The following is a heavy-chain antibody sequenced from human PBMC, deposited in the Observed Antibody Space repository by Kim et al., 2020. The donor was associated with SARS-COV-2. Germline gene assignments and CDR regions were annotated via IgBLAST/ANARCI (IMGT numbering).Heavy chain of an antibody. D-gene: IGHD6-13*01. CDR2: IYYSGTT. V-gene: IGHV4-59*01. CDR1: SDSISSYY. Sequence: SETRSLTCTVSSDSISSYYCSWIRQLPGKGLEWIGYIYYSGTTNYNPSLNSRVTISWDTSKNQFSLELTSVTDADTAVYYCARSEGRGSWHQFDYWGQG. J-gene: IGHJ4*02. CDR3: ARSEGRGSWHQFDY.